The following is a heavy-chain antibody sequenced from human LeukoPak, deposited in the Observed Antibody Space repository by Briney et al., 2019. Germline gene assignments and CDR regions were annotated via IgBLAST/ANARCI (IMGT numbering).Heavy chain of an antibody. D-gene: IGHD3-10*01. Sequence: ASVKVSCKASGYTFTSYGISWVRQAPGQGLEWMGWISAYNGNTNYAQELQGRVTMTTDTSTSTAYMELRSLRSDDTAVYYCARLGLGGSGSYYNVYYYGMDVWGQGTTVTVSS. CDR3: ARLGLGGSGSYYNVYYYGMDV. J-gene: IGHJ6*02. V-gene: IGHV1-18*01. CDR2: ISAYNGNT. CDR1: GYTFTSYG.